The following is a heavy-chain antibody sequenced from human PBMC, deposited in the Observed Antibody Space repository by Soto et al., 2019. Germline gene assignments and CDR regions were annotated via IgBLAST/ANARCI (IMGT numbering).Heavy chain of an antibody. CDR3: AKEKGEAAAGNYGMDV. D-gene: IGHD6-13*01. J-gene: IGHJ6*02. CDR1: GFTFSSYA. Sequence: GGSLRLSCAASGFTFSSYAMSWVRQAPGKGLEWVSAISGSGGSTYYADSVKGRFTISRDNSKNTLYLQMNSLRAEDTAVYYCAKEKGEAAAGNYGMDVWGQGTTVTVSS. CDR2: ISGSGGST. V-gene: IGHV3-23*01.